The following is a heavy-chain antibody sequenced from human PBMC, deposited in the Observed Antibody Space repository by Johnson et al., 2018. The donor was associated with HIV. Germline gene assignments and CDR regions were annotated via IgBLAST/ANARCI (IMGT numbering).Heavy chain of an antibody. Sequence: QVLLVESGGGVVQPGRSLRLSCAASGFTFSASAMHWVRQAPGKGLEWVAVISYVGTNEDYADSVKGRFTISRDNSKNTLFLQMNSLRAEDTAVYYCAKGLVYADPDDAFDIWGQGTMVTVSS. CDR3: AKGLVYADPDDAFDI. CDR2: ISYVGTNE. J-gene: IGHJ3*02. CDR1: GFTFSASA. D-gene: IGHD2-8*01. V-gene: IGHV3-30*04.